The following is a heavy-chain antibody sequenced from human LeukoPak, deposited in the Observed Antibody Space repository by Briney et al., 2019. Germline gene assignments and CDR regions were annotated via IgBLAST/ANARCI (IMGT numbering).Heavy chain of an antibody. CDR3: AREKGRYSSPDY. Sequence: SETLSLTCTVSGVSISSYYWSWIRQPPGKGLEWIGYIYYSGSTNYNPSLKSRVTISVDTSKNQFSLKLSSVTAADTAVYYCAREKGRYSSPDYWGQGTLVTVSS. CDR2: IYYSGST. CDR1: GVSISSYY. J-gene: IGHJ4*02. V-gene: IGHV4-59*01. D-gene: IGHD5-18*01.